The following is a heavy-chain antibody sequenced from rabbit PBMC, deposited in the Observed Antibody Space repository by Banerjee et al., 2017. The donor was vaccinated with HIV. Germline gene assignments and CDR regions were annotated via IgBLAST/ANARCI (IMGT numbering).Heavy chain of an antibody. D-gene: IGHD6-1*01. Sequence: QEQLEESGGDLVKPEGSLTLTCTASGFSFSSNYWIRWVRQAPGKGLEWIASIYGGSSGNTHYASWAKGRFTISKTSSTTVTLQMTSLTAADTATYFCARGGGAGYGYNLWGPGTLVTVS. CDR1: GFSFSSNYW. CDR2: IYGGSSGNT. J-gene: IGHJ6*01. CDR3: ARGGGAGYGYNL. V-gene: IGHV1S45*01.